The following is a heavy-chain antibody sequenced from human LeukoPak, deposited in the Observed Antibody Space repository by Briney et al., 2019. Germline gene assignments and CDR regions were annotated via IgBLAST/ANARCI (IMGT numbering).Heavy chain of an antibody. CDR2: LAYSGAA. Sequence: GGSLRLSCSVSGFTLNKYPMNWVRQAPGKGPEWISTLAYSGAAHYGDSVKGRFTISRDDSKNTVYLQMNSLRPEDTAIYFCAKDFDSGGAYDGDHGWGQGTLVTVSS. V-gene: IGHV3-23*01. CDR3: AKDFDSGGAYDGDHG. D-gene: IGHD3-22*01. J-gene: IGHJ4*02. CDR1: GFTLNKYP.